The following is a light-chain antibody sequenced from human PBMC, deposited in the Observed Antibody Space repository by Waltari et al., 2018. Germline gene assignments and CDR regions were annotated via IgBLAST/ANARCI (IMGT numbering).Light chain of an antibody. CDR1: SLRSYS. CDR3: NSWDSCITEL. J-gene: IGLJ7*01. Sequence: SSELTKDTAVSVALGQTVRVTCQGDSLRSYSANWYQQKPGQAPVLVVYGKNNRHSGIPGRFSGSSSGKTSSLTLTGAQVGDEADYYCNSWDSCITELFGGGTRLTVL. V-gene: IGLV3-19*01. CDR2: GKN.